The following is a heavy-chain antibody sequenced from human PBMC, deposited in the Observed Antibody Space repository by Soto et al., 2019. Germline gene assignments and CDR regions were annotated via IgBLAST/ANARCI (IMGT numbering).Heavy chain of an antibody. V-gene: IGHV4-59*12. CDR1: GGSLSSNY. J-gene: IGHJ5*02. CDR2: IYYSGST. CDR3: VRASSGWHNWFDP. D-gene: IGHD6-19*01. Sequence: PSETLSLTCTVSGGSLSSNYWSWIRQPPGKGLEWIGDIYYSGSTNYNPSLKSRVTISADTSKNQFSLKLSSVTAADTAVYYCVRASSGWHNWFDPWGQGTLVTVSS.